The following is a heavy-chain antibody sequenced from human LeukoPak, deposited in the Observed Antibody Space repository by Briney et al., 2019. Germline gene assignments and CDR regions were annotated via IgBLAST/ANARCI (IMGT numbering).Heavy chain of an antibody. CDR3: ASFRYYDSSGYRY. D-gene: IGHD3-22*01. V-gene: IGHV4-34*01. CDR2: INHSGST. J-gene: IGHJ4*02. Sequence: SETLSLTCAVYGGSFSGYYWSWIHQPPGKGLEWIGEINHSGSTNYNPSLKSRVTISVDTSKNQFSLKLSSVTAADTAVYYCASFRYYDSSGYRYWGQGTLVTVSS. CDR1: GGSFSGYY.